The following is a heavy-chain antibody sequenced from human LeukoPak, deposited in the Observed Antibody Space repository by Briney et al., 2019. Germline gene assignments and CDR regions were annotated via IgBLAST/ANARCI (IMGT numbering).Heavy chain of an antibody. Sequence: MSSETLSLTCAVSGGSISSGGYSWRWIRQPPGKGLEWIGYIYHSGSTYYNPSLKSRVTISVDRSKNQFSLKLSSVTAADTAVYYRARYSGYDYFDYWGQGTLVTVSS. V-gene: IGHV4-30-2*01. CDR1: GGSISSGGYS. J-gene: IGHJ4*02. CDR3: ARYSGYDYFDY. D-gene: IGHD5-12*01. CDR2: IYHSGST.